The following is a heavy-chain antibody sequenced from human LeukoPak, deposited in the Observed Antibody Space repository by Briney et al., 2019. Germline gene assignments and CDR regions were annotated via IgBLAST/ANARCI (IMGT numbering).Heavy chain of an antibody. D-gene: IGHD3-10*01. Sequence: GASAKVSCKASGYTFTSYDINWVRQATGQGLEWMGWMNPNSGNTGYAQKFQGRVTITRNTSISTAYMELSSLRSEDTAVYYCARGFMVRGVTSTFDYWGQGTLVTVSS. CDR1: GYTFTSYD. CDR2: MNPNSGNT. CDR3: ARGFMVRGVTSTFDY. J-gene: IGHJ4*02. V-gene: IGHV1-8*03.